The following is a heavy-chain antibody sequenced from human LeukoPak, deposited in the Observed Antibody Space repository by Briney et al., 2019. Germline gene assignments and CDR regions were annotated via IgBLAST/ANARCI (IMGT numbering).Heavy chain of an antibody. D-gene: IGHD3-9*01. CDR3: ARALPDYEILTGHPAPCDY. V-gene: IGHV1-2*02. CDR1: GYTFAGYY. Sequence: ASVKVSCKASGYTFAGYYMHWVRQAPGQGLEWMGWINPNSGGTNYAQKFQGRVTMTRDTSISTAYMELRSLRSDDTAVYFCARALPDYEILTGHPAPCDYWGQGTLVTVS. CDR2: INPNSGGT. J-gene: IGHJ4*02.